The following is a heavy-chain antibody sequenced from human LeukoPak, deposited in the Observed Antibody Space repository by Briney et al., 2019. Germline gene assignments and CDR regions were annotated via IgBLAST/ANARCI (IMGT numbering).Heavy chain of an antibody. V-gene: IGHV1-18*01. CDR3: ARQLRFLEWLFDP. CDR2: ISAYNGNT. Sequence: WASVKVSCKASGYTFTSYGISWVRQAPGQGLEWMGWISAYNGNTNYAQKLQGRVTMTTDTSTSTAYMELRSPRSDDTAVYYCARQLRFLEWLFDPWGQGTLVTVSS. J-gene: IGHJ5*02. CDR1: GYTFTSYG. D-gene: IGHD3-3*01.